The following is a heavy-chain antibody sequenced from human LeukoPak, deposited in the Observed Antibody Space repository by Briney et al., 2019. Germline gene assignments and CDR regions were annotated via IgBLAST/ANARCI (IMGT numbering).Heavy chain of an antibody. CDR2: ISGSGGST. CDR3: AKAPSVFCSGGSCYIDY. D-gene: IGHD2-15*01. V-gene: IGHV3-23*01. J-gene: IGHJ4*02. Sequence: PGGSLRLSCAASGFTFSSYAMSWVRQAPGKGLEWVSAISGSGGSTYYADSVKGRFTIPRDNSKNTLYLQMNSLRAEDTAVYYCAKAPSVFCSGGSCYIDYWGQGTLVTVSS. CDR1: GFTFSSYA.